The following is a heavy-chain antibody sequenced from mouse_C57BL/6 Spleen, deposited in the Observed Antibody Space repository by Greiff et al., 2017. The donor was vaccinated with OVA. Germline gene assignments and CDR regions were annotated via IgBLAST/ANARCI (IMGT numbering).Heavy chain of an antibody. CDR1: GYTFTDYY. J-gene: IGHJ4*01. V-gene: IGHV1-26*01. CDR3: ARSGIYYGNYGYAMDY. Sequence: VQLQQSGPELVKPGASVKISCKASGYTFTDYYMNWVKQSHGKSLEWIGDINPNNGGTSYNQKFKGKATLTVDKSSSTAYMELRSLTSEDSAVYYCARSGIYYGNYGYAMDYWGQGTSVTVSS. CDR2: INPNNGGT. D-gene: IGHD2-1*01.